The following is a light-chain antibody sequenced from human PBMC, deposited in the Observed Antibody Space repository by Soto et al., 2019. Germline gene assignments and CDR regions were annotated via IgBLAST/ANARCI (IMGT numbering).Light chain of an antibody. CDR3: QQYISWPRT. Sequence: EITLMQSPGTLSVSPGESATLSCRASQNVLSNLAWYQQKPGQAPRLLIYGASTRATDIPARFSGSGSGTQFTLTIGSLQSEDFALYYCQQYISWPRTFGQGTKVDIK. J-gene: IGKJ1*01. CDR2: GAS. CDR1: QNVLSN. V-gene: IGKV3-15*01.